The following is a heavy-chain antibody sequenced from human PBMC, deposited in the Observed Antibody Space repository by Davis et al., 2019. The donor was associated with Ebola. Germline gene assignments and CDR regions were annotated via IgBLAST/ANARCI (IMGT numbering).Heavy chain of an antibody. Sequence: SETLSLTCTVSGGSISITSTYWGWIRQPPGKGLEWIGSISYSGSTYYTPSLKSRVTISVDTSKNQFSLKLTSVTAADTAVYYCARAKGWATYYYYYGMDVWGKGTTVTVSS. CDR1: GGSISITSTY. CDR2: ISYSGST. CDR3: ARAKGWATYYYYYGMDV. J-gene: IGHJ6*04. V-gene: IGHV4-39*01. D-gene: IGHD5-12*01.